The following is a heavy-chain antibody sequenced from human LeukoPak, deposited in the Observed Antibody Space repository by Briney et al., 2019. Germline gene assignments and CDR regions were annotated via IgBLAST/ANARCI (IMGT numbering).Heavy chain of an antibody. J-gene: IGHJ4*02. Sequence: GGSLRLSCAASGFTFSSHWMHWVRQGPGEGLVRVSRINNDVRSTSYADSVKGRFTPPRDNAKNTLYMQMNSLRAEDTGVYYCVRGGWAGYWGQGTLVTVCS. D-gene: IGHD6-19*01. CDR3: VRGGWAGY. CDR1: GFTFSSHW. CDR2: INNDVRST. V-gene: IGHV3-74*01.